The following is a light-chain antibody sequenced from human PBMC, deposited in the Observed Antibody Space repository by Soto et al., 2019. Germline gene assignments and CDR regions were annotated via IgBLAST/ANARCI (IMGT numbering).Light chain of an antibody. CDR1: QSISSW. Sequence: DIQMTQSPSTLSGSVGDRVTITCRASQSISSWLAWFQQKPGKAPKLLIYDASSLESGVPSSFSGSGSGTEFTLTISSLQPDDFATYYCRQYSSFSPGTFGQGTKGDIK. V-gene: IGKV1-5*01. CDR2: DAS. J-gene: IGKJ1*01. CDR3: RQYSSFSPGT.